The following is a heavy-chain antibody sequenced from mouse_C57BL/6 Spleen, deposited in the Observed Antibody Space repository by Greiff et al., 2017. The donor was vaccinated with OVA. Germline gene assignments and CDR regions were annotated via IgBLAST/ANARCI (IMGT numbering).Heavy chain of an antibody. D-gene: IGHD3-3*01. CDR1: GYTFTSYP. Sequence: VQLLESGAELARPGASVKMSCKASGYTFTSYPMHWVKQRPGQGLEWIGYINPSSGYTKYNQKFKDKATLTADKSSSTAYMQLSSLTSEDSAVFYWAREGGCDEAPWFAYWGQGTLVTGSA. V-gene: IGHV1-4*01. CDR3: AREGGCDEAPWFAY. J-gene: IGHJ3*01. CDR2: INPSSGYT.